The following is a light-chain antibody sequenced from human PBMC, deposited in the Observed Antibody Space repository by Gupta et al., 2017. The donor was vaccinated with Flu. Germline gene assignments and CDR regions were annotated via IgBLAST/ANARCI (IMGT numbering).Light chain of an antibody. Sequence: SYELTQPPSVSVSPGQPARTPCSGDVLPRKNGYWYQQKPGQAPVLVIYKDTERPSGIPERFSGSTSGTTVTLTISGVQAEDEADYYCQSSDNGITWVFGGGTKLTVL. CDR3: QSSDNGITWV. J-gene: IGLJ3*02. V-gene: IGLV3-25*02. CDR1: VLPRKN. CDR2: KDT.